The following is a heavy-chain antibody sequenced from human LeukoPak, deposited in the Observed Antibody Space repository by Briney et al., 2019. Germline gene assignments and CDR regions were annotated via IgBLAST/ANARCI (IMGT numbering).Heavy chain of an antibody. CDR2: ISSSSSYI. D-gene: IGHD1-26*01. J-gene: IGHJ4*02. CDR3: ARDKRVGASDY. V-gene: IGHV3-21*01. CDR1: GFTFSSYS. Sequence: GGSLRLSCAASGFTFSSYSMNWVRQAPGKGLEWVSSISSSSSYIYYADSVRGRFTISRDNAKNSLYLQMNSLRAEDTAVYYCARDKRVGASDYWGQGTLVTVSS.